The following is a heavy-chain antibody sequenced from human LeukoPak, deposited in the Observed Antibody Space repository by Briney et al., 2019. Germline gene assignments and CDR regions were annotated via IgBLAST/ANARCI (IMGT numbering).Heavy chain of an antibody. CDR1: GFTFSSYW. J-gene: IGHJ4*02. CDR3: ARLKSRGAHDY. D-gene: IGHD3-10*01. V-gene: IGHV3-7*03. Sequence: GGSLRLSCAASGFTFSSYWMSWVRQAPGKGLEWVANIKQDGTEKYYVDSVKGRFTISRDNAKNSLYLQMNSLRAEDTAVYYCARLKSRGAHDYWGQGTLVTVSS. CDR2: IKQDGTEK.